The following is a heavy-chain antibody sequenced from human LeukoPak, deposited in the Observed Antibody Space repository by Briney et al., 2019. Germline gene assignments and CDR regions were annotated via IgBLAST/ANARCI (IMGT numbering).Heavy chain of an antibody. CDR2: RKQDGSEK. J-gene: IGHJ6*03. V-gene: IGHV3-7*01. Sequence: TGGSLRLSCAVSGFTFSSYWMSWVRQAPGKGLELVANRKQDGSEKSYVDSVKGRFTISRDNAKNSLYLQMNSLRAEDTAVYYCARKNYDFWSGYLGYYYYYYMDVWGKGTTVTVSS. CDR3: ARKNYDFWSGYLGYYYYYYMDV. D-gene: IGHD3-3*01. CDR1: GFTFSSYW.